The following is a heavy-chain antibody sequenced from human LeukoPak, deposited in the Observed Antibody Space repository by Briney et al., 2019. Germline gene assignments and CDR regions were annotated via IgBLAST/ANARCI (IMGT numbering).Heavy chain of an antibody. CDR1: GFIFSHYG. D-gene: IGHD3-10*01. J-gene: IGHJ4*02. CDR3: AKDSGTLHGGPDF. CDR2: LEKDGDDI. V-gene: IGHV3-30*02. Sequence: GGSLRLSCGASGFIFSHYGVHWVRQAPGKGLEWVAYLEKDGDDIMYGDSVKGRFTISRDNSKNKVYLQMNSLRSEDTAVYYCAKDSGTLHGGPDFWGQGTLVSVSS.